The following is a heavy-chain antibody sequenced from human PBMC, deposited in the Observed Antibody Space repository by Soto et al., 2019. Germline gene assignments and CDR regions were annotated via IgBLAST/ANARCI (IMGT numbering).Heavy chain of an antibody. CDR3: ARGVGVVVVPAANWFDP. Sequence: SETLSLTCAVYGGSFSGYYWSWIRQPPGKGLEWIGEINHSGSTNYNPSLKSRVTISVGTSKNQFSLKLSSVTAADTAVYYCARGVGVVVVPAANWFDPWGQGTLVTVSS. CDR2: INHSGST. V-gene: IGHV4-34*01. D-gene: IGHD2-2*01. CDR1: GGSFSGYY. J-gene: IGHJ5*02.